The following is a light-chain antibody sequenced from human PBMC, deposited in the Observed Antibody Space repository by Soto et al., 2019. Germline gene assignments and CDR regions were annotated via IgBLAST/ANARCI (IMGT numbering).Light chain of an antibody. V-gene: IGKV1-33*01. Sequence: DIQMTHSPSSLSASIGDRVSFTCQASQDISKFLNWYQHKPGQAPILLIYDASESHFGVPSRFSGSGAGTDFSFTISSLQPEDNATYSCQQYGNRAYTFGPGTK. CDR3: QQYGNRAYT. CDR1: QDISKF. J-gene: IGKJ3*01. CDR2: DAS.